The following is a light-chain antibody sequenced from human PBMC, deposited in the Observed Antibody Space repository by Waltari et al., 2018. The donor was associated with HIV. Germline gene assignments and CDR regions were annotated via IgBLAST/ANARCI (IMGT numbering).Light chain of an antibody. J-gene: IGLJ2*01. V-gene: IGLV1-40*01. CDR3: QSFDSSLATSGVI. CDR1: SSNIGAGYD. Sequence: QSVLTQPPSVSGAPGQRVTISCTGSSSNIGAGYDVHWYQQLPETSPKRLIDANTKRPAGAPDRSAGSKSRSSASLAFTGLQAVDEAHHYWQSFDSSLATSGVIYGGGTKLTVL. CDR2: ANT.